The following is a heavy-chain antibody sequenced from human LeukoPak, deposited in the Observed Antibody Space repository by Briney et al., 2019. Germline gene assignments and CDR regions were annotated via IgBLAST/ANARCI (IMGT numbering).Heavy chain of an antibody. CDR1: GDFIRSGHYY. J-gene: IGHJ4*02. D-gene: IGHD6-25*01. V-gene: IGHV4-39*07. CDR3: ARDLWSTAAGIFDF. CDR2: IYSTGNT. Sequence: PSETLSLTCTVSGDFIRSGHYYWGWIRQSPGKGLEWMGSIYSTGNTHYNPSLESPLIISVDTSKNSFSLKLSSVTAADTAVYFCARDLWSTAAGIFDFWGQGALVTVSS.